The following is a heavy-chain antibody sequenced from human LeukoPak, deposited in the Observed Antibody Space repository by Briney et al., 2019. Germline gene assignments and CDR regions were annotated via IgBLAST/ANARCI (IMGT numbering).Heavy chain of an antibody. Sequence: SQTLSLTCALSGDSVSSNSAAWNWIRQSPSRGLEWLGRTYYRSKWYNDYAVSVKSRITINPDTSKNQFSLQLNSVTPEDTAVYYCARDDRRFLEWTSYYYYMDVWGKGTTVTVSS. CDR1: GDSVSSNSAA. V-gene: IGHV6-1*01. CDR3: ARDDRRFLEWTSYYYYMDV. J-gene: IGHJ6*03. D-gene: IGHD3-3*01. CDR2: TYYRSKWYN.